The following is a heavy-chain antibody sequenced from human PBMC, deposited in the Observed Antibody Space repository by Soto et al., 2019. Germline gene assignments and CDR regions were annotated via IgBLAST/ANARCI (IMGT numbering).Heavy chain of an antibody. J-gene: IGHJ6*02. Sequence: VSVPTLVNPAETLTLTCTVSGFSLTNIKMGVSWIRQPPGKALEWLAHIFSDDNKSYSSSLKSRLTISEDTSNGQVVLSMTNMETEDTATYYCARIDLTLGNYFSMDVWGQGTTVSGSS. D-gene: IGHD6-13*01. CDR2: IFSDDNK. V-gene: IGHV2-26*01. CDR3: ARIDLTLGNYFSMDV. CDR1: GFSLTNIKMG.